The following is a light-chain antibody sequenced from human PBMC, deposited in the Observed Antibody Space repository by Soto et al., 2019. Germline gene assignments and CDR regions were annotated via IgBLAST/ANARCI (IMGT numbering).Light chain of an antibody. CDR3: HHYGSSPYT. V-gene: IGKV3-20*01. Sequence: EIVLTQSPGTLSLSPGERVTLSCRASQSLSRSYLAWYQQKPGQAPRLLIYGVSSRATGITDRFSGSGSGTDFTLTISRLEPEDFAVYYCHHYGSSPYTFGQGTKLEIK. J-gene: IGKJ2*01. CDR2: GVS. CDR1: QSLSRSY.